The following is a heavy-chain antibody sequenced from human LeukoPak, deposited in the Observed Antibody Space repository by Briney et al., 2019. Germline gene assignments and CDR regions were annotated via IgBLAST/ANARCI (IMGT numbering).Heavy chain of an antibody. CDR2: IKQDGSEK. V-gene: IGHV3-7*01. D-gene: IGHD1-26*01. CDR1: GFTFGNSW. CDR3: AVPGWDLPPAEASPADY. Sequence: GGSLRLSCTASGFTFGNSWMSWVRQAPGKGLEWVANIKQDGSEKNYVDSVKGRFTISRDNAKISLYLQMNSLRAEDTAVYYCAVPGWDLPPAEASPADYWGHGTLVTVSS. J-gene: IGHJ4*01.